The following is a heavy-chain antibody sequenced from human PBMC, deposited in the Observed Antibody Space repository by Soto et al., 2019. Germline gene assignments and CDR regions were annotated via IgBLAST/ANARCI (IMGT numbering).Heavy chain of an antibody. J-gene: IGHJ3*02. CDR3: ASKFGELLADAFDI. V-gene: IGHV4-30-2*01. CDR2: IYHSGST. D-gene: IGHD3-10*01. Sequence: PSETLSLTCAVSGGSISSGGYSWSWLRPPPGKGLEWIGYIYHSGSTNYNPSLKSRVTMSLDKSKNQFSLKMTSVTAADTAVYYCASKFGELLADAFDIWGQGTVVTVS. CDR1: GGSISSGGYS.